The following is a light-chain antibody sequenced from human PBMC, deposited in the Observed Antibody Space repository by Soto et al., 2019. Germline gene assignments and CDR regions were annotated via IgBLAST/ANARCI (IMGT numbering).Light chain of an antibody. V-gene: IGLV8-61*01. CDR2: STN. Sequence: QAVVTQEPSFSVSPGGTVTLTCGLSSGSVSTSYYPSWYQQNPGQAPRTLIYSTNTRSSGVPDLFSGSILGNKAALTITGAQADDESDYYCVLYMGSGITVFGGGTKVTVL. J-gene: IGLJ2*01. CDR1: SGSVSTSYY. CDR3: VLYMGSGITV.